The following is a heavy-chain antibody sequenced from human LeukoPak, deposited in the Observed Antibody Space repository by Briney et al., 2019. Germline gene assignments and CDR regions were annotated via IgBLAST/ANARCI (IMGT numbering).Heavy chain of an antibody. CDR2: ISGSGGST. Sequence: GGSLRLSCVASGFTFSTYGMSWVRQAPGKGLEWVSAISGSGGSTYYADSVKGRFTISRDNSKNTLYLQMNSLRAEDTAVYYCAKDGGEYYDILTGYYPRLYYMDVWGKGTTVTISS. J-gene: IGHJ6*03. V-gene: IGHV3-23*01. D-gene: IGHD3-9*01. CDR3: AKDGGEYYDILTGYYPRLYYMDV. CDR1: GFTFSTYG.